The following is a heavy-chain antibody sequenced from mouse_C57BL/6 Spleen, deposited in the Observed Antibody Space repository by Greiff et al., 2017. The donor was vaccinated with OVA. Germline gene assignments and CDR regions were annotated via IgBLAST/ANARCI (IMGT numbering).Heavy chain of an antibody. CDR3: ARVYYDYDGYWYFDV. J-gene: IGHJ1*03. CDR2: LSYAGSN. Sequence: EVKLQESGPGLVKPSQSLSLTCSVTGYSITSGYYWNWIRQFPGNKLEWMGYLSYAGSNNSNPSPKNQLSITRDTSKNQFVLKLNSGTTEDTDTYYCARVYYDYDGYWYFDVWGTGTTVTVSS. V-gene: IGHV3-6*01. D-gene: IGHD2-4*01. CDR1: GYSITSGYY.